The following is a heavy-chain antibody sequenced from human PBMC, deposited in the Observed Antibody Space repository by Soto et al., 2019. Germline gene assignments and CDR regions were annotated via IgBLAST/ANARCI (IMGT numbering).Heavy chain of an antibody. CDR1: GGSISSSSYY. Sequence: QLQLQESGPGLVKPSETLSLTCTVSGGSISSSSYYWGWIRQPPGKGLEWIGSIYYGGSTYYNPSPNSRVTIPVDTSKNQFSLKLSSVTAADTAVYYCARQRYDFWSGESNWFDPWGQGTLVTVSS. V-gene: IGHV4-39*01. CDR2: IYYGGST. CDR3: ARQRYDFWSGESNWFDP. D-gene: IGHD3-3*01. J-gene: IGHJ5*02.